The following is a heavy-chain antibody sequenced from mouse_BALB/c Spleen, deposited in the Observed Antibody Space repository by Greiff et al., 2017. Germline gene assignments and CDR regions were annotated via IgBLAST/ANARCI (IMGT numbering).Heavy chain of an antibody. Sequence: EVQVVESGGGLVQPGGSLKLSCAASGFTFSSYGMSWVRQTPDKRLELVATINSNGGSTYYPDSVKGRFTISRDNAKNTLYLQMSSLKSEDTAMYYCARAYGNIAYWGQGTLVTVSA. CDR3: ARAYGNIAY. D-gene: IGHD2-1*01. CDR2: INSNGGST. J-gene: IGHJ3*01. CDR1: GFTFSSYG. V-gene: IGHV5-6-3*01.